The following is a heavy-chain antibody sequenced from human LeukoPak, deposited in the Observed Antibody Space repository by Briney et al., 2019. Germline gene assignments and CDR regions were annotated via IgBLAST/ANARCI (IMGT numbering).Heavy chain of an antibody. V-gene: IGHV4-59*01. D-gene: IGHD3-9*01. CDR3: ASGLTGYYDWYFDY. Sequence: SETLSLTRTVSGGSISSYYWSWIRQPPGKGLGWIGYIYYSGSTNYNPSLKSRVTISVDTSKNQFSLKLSSVTAADTAVYYCASGLTGYYDWYFDYWGQGTLVTVSS. CDR1: GGSISSYY. CDR2: IYYSGST. J-gene: IGHJ4*02.